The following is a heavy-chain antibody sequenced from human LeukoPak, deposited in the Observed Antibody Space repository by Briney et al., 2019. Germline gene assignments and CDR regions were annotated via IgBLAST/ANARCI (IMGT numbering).Heavy chain of an antibody. CDR3: AKDRSQWLVWDKYYFDY. Sequence: GGSLRLSCAVSGLTFSDYYMSWTRQAPGKGLEWVSTISTSGGSTYYADSVKGRFTISRDNSKNTLYLQMNSLRAEDTAVYYCAKDRSQWLVWDKYYFDYWGQGTLVTVSS. CDR1: GLTFSDYY. V-gene: IGHV3-23*01. CDR2: ISTSGGST. J-gene: IGHJ4*02. D-gene: IGHD6-19*01.